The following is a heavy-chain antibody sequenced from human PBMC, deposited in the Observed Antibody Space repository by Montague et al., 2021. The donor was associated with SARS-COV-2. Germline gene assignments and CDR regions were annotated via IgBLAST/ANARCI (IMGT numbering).Heavy chain of an antibody. D-gene: IGHD1-26*01. CDR1: GFSLSTSGMC. CDR2: IDWDDDK. CDR3: AREIAGATVLDY. V-gene: IGHV2-70*11. J-gene: IGHJ4*02. Sequence: PALVKPTQTLTLTCTFSGFSLSTSGMCVSWIRQPPGKALEWLARIDWDDDKYYSTSLKTRLTISKDTSKNQVVLTMTNTDPVDTATYYCAREIAGATVLDYWGQGTLVTVSS.